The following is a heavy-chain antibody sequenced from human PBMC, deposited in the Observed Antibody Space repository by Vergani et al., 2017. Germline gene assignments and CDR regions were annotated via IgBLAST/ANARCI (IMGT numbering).Heavy chain of an antibody. J-gene: IGHJ3*02. CDR1: GGSISSYY. D-gene: IGHD3-16*01. CDR2: VFHSGSA. CDR3: ARQFWVSQGVGAFET. Sequence: QVRLEESGPGLVKPSETLSLTCTVSGGSISSYYWSWIRQPPGKGLEWIATVFHSGSAYYNPSLRRRDTISVETSKNQFSLRLTTLTAAGTAVYYCARQFWVSQGVGAFETWGRGTEVSVSS. V-gene: IGHV4-59*08.